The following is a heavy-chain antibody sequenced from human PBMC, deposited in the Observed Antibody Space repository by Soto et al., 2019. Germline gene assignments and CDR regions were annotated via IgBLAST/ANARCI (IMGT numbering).Heavy chain of an antibody. J-gene: IGHJ5*02. V-gene: IGHV4-30-4*01. Sequence: SETLSLTCTVSGGSISSGDYYWSWIRQPPGKGLEWIGYIYYSGSTYYNPSLKSRVTISVDTSKNQFSLKLSSVTAADTAVYYCARDREVESYGFEGARSGFDPWGQGTLVTVSS. D-gene: IGHD5-18*01. CDR1: GGSISSGDYY. CDR3: ARDREVESYGFEGARSGFDP. CDR2: IYYSGST.